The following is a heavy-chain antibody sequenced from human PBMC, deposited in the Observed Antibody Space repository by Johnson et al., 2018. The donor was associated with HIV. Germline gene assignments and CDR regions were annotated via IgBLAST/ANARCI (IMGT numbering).Heavy chain of an antibody. Sequence: QVQLVESGGGVVQPGRSLRLSCAASGFTFSRHAVHWVRRAPGRGLEWVAFILYDGSKQFYVDSVQGRFTISRDNSKNTLYLQMNSLRAEDTAVYYCARASDAFDIWGQGTMVTVSS. J-gene: IGHJ3*02. CDR1: GFTFSRHA. CDR3: ARASDAFDI. V-gene: IGHV3-30*04. CDR2: ILYDGSKQ.